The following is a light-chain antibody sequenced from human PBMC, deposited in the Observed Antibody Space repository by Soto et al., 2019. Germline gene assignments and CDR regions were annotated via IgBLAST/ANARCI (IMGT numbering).Light chain of an antibody. V-gene: IGKV1-9*01. CDR3: QQLHTYPYT. CDR1: KGMSTY. J-gene: IGKJ2*01. CDR2: AAS. Sequence: IQLTQSPASLSASVGDRVTITCRASKGMSTYLAWYQQKPGKAPKLLIYAASTLQSGVPSRFSGTGSGTDFTLTISSLQTEDFATYYCQQLHTYPYTFGHGTKLEIK.